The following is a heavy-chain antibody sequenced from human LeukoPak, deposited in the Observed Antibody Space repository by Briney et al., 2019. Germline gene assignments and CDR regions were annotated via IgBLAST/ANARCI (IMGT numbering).Heavy chain of an antibody. CDR3: CVVVIAINAFDI. Sequence: GGSLRLSCAASGFTFSSYGMHWVRQAPGKGLEWVAVISYDGSNKYYADSVKGRFTISRDNSKNTLYLQMNSLRAEDTAVYYCCVVVIAINAFDIWGQGTMVTVSS. V-gene: IGHV3-30*19. D-gene: IGHD2-21*01. CDR2: ISYDGSNK. J-gene: IGHJ3*02. CDR1: GFTFSSYG.